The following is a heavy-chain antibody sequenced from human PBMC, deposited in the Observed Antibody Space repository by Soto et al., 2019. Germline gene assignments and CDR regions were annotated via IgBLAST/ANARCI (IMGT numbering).Heavy chain of an antibody. V-gene: IGHV3-23*01. CDR2: ISGSGGST. CDR1: GFTFSSYA. J-gene: IGHJ4*02. D-gene: IGHD2-15*01. Sequence: GGSLRLSCAASGFTFSSYAMSWVRQAPGKGLEWVAAISGSGGSTYYADSVKGRFTISRDNSKNTLYLQMNSLRVEDTAVYYCAKDTPLVVVVAYIDYWGKGTLVTVSS. CDR3: AKDTPLVVVVAYIDY.